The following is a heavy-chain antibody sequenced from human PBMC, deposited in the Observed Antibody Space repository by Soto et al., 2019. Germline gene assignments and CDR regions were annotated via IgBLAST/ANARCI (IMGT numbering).Heavy chain of an antibody. CDR2: IWYDGSNK. D-gene: IGHD3-3*01. CDR3: AREGTTPPLNYDFWSGYYTRYFDY. J-gene: IGHJ4*02. CDR1: GFTFSSYG. V-gene: IGHV3-33*01. Sequence: QVQLVESGGGVVQPGRSLRLSCAASGFTFSSYGMHWVRQAPGKGLEWVAVIWYDGSNKYYADSVKGRFTISRDNSKNTLYLQMNSLRAEDTAVYYCAREGTTPPLNYDFWSGYYTRYFDYWGQGTLVTVSS.